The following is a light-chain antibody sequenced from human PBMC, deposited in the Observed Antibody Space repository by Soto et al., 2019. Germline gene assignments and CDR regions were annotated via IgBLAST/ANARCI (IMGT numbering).Light chain of an antibody. V-gene: IGKV3-20*01. CDR1: QSVSSSY. CDR2: GAS. CDR3: QQYGDSPWT. J-gene: IGKJ1*01. Sequence: ALTQFPGTLSSSPGERATLSCRASQSVSSSYLAWYQQKPGQAPRLLIYGASRRATGIPDRFSGSGSGTDFTLTINRLEPEDFAVYFCQQYGDSPWTFGQGTKVEI.